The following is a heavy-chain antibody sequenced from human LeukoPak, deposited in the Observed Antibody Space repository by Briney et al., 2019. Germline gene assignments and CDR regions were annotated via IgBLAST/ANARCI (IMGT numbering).Heavy chain of an antibody. V-gene: IGHV1-46*01. Sequence: MGIINPVGGSTSYAQKFQGRVTMTRDTSTSTVYMELSSLRYEDTAVYYCARGYSYDSVLDYWGQGTLVTVSS. J-gene: IGHJ4*02. CDR2: INPVGGST. D-gene: IGHD5-18*01. CDR3: ARGYSYDSVLDY.